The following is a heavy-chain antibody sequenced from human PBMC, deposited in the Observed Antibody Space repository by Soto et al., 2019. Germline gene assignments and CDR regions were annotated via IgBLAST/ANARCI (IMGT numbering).Heavy chain of an antibody. Sequence: TSETLSLTCAVYGGSFSGYYWSWIRQPPGKGLEWIGEINHSGSTNYNPSLKSRVTISVDTSKNQFSLKLSSVTAADTAVYYCARGLGGVVPAAVYYFDYWGQGTLVTVSS. D-gene: IGHD2-2*01. J-gene: IGHJ4*02. CDR2: INHSGST. CDR1: GGSFSGYY. V-gene: IGHV4-34*01. CDR3: ARGLGGVVPAAVYYFDY.